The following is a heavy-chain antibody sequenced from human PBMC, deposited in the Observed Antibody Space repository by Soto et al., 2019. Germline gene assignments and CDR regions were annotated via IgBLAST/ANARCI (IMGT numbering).Heavy chain of an antibody. CDR1: GFTFSSYA. D-gene: IGHD2-2*01. Sequence: GGSLRLSCAASGFTFSSYALSWVRQPPGKGLEWVSAISGSGGSTYYADSVKGRFTISRDNSKNTLYLQMNSLRAEDTAVYYCAKDKVVVPASPIWFDPWGQGTLVTVSS. J-gene: IGHJ5*02. CDR3: AKDKVVVPASPIWFDP. V-gene: IGHV3-23*01. CDR2: ISGSGGST.